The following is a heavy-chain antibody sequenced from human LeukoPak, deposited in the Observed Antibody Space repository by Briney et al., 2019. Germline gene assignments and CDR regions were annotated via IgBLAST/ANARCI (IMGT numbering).Heavy chain of an antibody. Sequence: GRSLRLSCAASGFTFSSYGMHWVRQAPGKGLEWVAVIWYDGSNKYYADSVKGRFTISRDNSKNTLYLQMNSLRAEDTAVYYCARERSTVAPPHPFDYWGQGTLVTVSS. V-gene: IGHV3-33*01. CDR2: IWYDGSNK. D-gene: IGHD4-23*01. J-gene: IGHJ4*02. CDR1: GFTFSSYG. CDR3: ARERSTVAPPHPFDY.